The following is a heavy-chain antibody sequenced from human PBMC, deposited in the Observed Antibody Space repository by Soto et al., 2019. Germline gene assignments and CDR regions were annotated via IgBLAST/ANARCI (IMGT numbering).Heavy chain of an antibody. CDR3: ARHQRDDASRKIDC. CDR2: INPADSDI. CDR1: GYSFTSNW. J-gene: IGHJ4*02. Sequence: PGEFLKISCQGSGYSFTSNWIGRVRQMPGKGPEWMGFINPADSDIKYSPSFQGQVTISADKSIGTAYLQWSSRKASDTAMYYCARHQRDDASRKIDCWGQGTLVTAPQ. V-gene: IGHV5-51*01. D-gene: IGHD3-16*01.